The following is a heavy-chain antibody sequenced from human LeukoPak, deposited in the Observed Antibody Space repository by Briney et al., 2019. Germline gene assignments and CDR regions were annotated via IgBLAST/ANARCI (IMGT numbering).Heavy chain of an antibody. Sequence: GGSLRLSRAASGFTFDDYAMHWVRQAPGKGLEWVSGISWNSGSIGYADSVKGRFTISRDNAKNSLYLQMNSLRAEDTALYYCATSVRSSGWYLGGFDYWGQGTLVTVSS. CDR3: ATSVRSSGWYLGGFDY. V-gene: IGHV3-9*01. CDR1: GFTFDDYA. J-gene: IGHJ4*02. CDR2: ISWNSGSI. D-gene: IGHD6-19*01.